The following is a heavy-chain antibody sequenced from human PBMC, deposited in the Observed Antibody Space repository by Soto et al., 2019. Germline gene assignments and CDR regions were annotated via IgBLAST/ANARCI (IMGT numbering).Heavy chain of an antibody. CDR1: GYTFTSYG. J-gene: IGHJ6*01. CDR3: ARELHLSGSWGRYCMDV. CDR2: ISAYNGNT. V-gene: IGHV1-18*01. D-gene: IGHD1-26*01. Sequence: QVQLVQSGAEVKKPGASVKVSCKASGYTFTSYGISWVRQAPGQGLEWMGWISAYNGNTNYAQKLQGRVTMTTDTSASSAYMDQRSLRSDDTAVYYCARELHLSGSWGRYCMDVWGQGTTVTVSS.